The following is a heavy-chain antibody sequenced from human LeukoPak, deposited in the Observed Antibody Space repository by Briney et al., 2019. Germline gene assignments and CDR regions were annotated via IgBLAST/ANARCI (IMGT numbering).Heavy chain of an antibody. CDR3: ARDTRGSARPDAFDI. J-gene: IGHJ3*02. CDR2: ISSRSSTI. Sequence: GGSLRLSCAAPGFTFSIYAMNWVRQAPGKGLEWVSYISSRSSTIFYADSVKGRFTISRDNAKNSLYLQMNSLRDEDTAMYYCARDTRGSARPDAFDIWGQGTMVTLSS. CDR1: GFTFSIYA. D-gene: IGHD6-6*01. V-gene: IGHV3-48*02.